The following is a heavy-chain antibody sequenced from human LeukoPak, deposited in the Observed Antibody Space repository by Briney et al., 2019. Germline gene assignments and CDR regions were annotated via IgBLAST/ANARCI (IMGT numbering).Heavy chain of an antibody. CDR1: GYTFTSYG. Sequence: ASVKVSCKASGYTFTSYGISWVRQAPGQGLEWLGWVSAYNGDTNYAQKLQRRVTMTTDTSTSTAYMELRSLRSDDTAVYYRAREPSIYSGSYYYFDYWGQGTLVTVSS. J-gene: IGHJ4*02. D-gene: IGHD1-26*01. CDR3: AREPSIYSGSYYYFDY. V-gene: IGHV1-18*01. CDR2: VSAYNGDT.